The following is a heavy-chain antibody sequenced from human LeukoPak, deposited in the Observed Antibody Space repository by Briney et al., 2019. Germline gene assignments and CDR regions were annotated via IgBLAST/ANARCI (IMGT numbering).Heavy chain of an antibody. CDR2: IRSKANSYAT. J-gene: IGHJ3*02. CDR1: GFTFSGSA. Sequence: GGSLRLSCAASGFTFSGSAMHWVRQASGKGLEWVGRIRSKANSYATAYAASVKGRFTISRDDSKNTAYLQMNSLKTEDTAVYYCTIGDDSSGYYVIGAFDIWGQGTMVTVSS. D-gene: IGHD3-22*01. V-gene: IGHV3-73*01. CDR3: TIGDDSSGYYVIGAFDI.